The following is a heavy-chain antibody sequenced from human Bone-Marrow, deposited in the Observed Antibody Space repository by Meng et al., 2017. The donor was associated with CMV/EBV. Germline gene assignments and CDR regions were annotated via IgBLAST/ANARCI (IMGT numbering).Heavy chain of an antibody. D-gene: IGHD5-18*01. J-gene: IGHJ4*02. CDR1: GYTFTSYG. V-gene: IGHV1-18*01. CDR2: ISAYNGNT. CDR3: ARGEWIQLWSYQEYYFDY. Sequence: ASVKVSCKASGYTFTSYGISWVRQAPGQGLEWMGWISAYNGNTNYAQKLQGRVTMTTDTSTSTAYMELRSLRSDDTAVYYCARGEWIQLWSYQEYYFDYWGQGTLVTVPS.